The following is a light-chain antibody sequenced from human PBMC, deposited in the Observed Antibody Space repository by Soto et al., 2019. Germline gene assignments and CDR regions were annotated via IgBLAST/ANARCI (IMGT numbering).Light chain of an antibody. CDR1: QDIGTS. V-gene: IGKV1-33*01. CDR2: GAS. J-gene: IGKJ3*01. CDR3: QHYNNLPPSP. Sequence: DIQMTQSPSSLSASVGARVSITCQASQDIGTSLIWIQHKPGRAPKLLIYGASYLETGVPSRFRGSGSGTDFTFTITSLQPDDIATYYCQHYNNLPPSPFGPGTIVDIK.